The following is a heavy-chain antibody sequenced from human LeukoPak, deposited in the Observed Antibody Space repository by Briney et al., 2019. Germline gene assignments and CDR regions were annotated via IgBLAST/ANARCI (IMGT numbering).Heavy chain of an antibody. CDR3: AKDIRPKAPVMYYFDY. Sequence: GGSLRLSCAASGFTFDDYAMHWVRQAPGKGLEWVSGISGSIGYADSVKGRFPISRDNAKNSLYLQMKSLRAEDTALYYCAKDIRPKAPVMYYFDYWGQGTLVTVSS. CDR1: GFTFDDYA. V-gene: IGHV3-9*01. CDR2: ISGSI. J-gene: IGHJ4*02.